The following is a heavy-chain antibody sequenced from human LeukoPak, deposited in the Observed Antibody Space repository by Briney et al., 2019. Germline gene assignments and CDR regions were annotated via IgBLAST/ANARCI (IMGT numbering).Heavy chain of an antibody. D-gene: IGHD4-17*01. V-gene: IGHV1-69*05. Sequence: SVKVSCKTSGGTFNNSAISWVRQAPGQGLEWLGGIMPLFGTADYAQKFQGRVTITKDESTRTVYLELTSLTSDDTAVYYCARDVHGDYGSGWFDPWGQGTFVSVSS. CDR2: IMPLFGTA. CDR3: ARDVHGDYGSGWFDP. J-gene: IGHJ5*02. CDR1: GGTFNNSA.